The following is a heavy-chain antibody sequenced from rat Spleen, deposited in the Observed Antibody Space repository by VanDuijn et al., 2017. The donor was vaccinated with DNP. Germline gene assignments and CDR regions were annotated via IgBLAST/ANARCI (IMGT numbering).Heavy chain of an antibody. CDR1: GFTFSDYA. CDR2: ISDDGTRT. D-gene: IGHD1-11*01. V-gene: IGHV5-17*01. CDR3: ARQDYGGFQNWFPY. Sequence: EVQLVESGGGLVQPGNSLKLSCAASGFTFSDYALAWVRQSPKKGLEWVATISDDGTRTYYQDSVKGRFTLSRDSPNNSLFLQMDSLRSEDTATYYCARQDYGGFQNWFPYWGQGTLVTVSS. J-gene: IGHJ3*01.